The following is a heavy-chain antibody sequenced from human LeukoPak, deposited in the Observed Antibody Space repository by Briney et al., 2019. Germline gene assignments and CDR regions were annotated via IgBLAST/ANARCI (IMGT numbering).Heavy chain of an antibody. D-gene: IGHD6-13*01. CDR2: ISSGSSYI. J-gene: IGHJ4*02. CDR3: ARYEQQLVRDY. V-gene: IGHV3-21*01. Sequence: GGSLRLSCAASGFTFSSCSMNWVRQAPGKGLEWVSSISSGSSYIYYADSVKGRFTISRDNAKNSLYLQMNSLRAEDTAVYYCARYEQQLVRDYWGQGTLVTVSS. CDR1: GFTFSSCS.